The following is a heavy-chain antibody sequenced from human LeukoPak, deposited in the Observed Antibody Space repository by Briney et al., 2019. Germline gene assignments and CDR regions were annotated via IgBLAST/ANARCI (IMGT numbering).Heavy chain of an antibody. V-gene: IGHV3-11*01. D-gene: IGHD5-24*01. Sequence: GGSLRLSCAASGFTFSDYYMTWIRQAPGKGLEWVSYISRSGSTIYYADSVEGRFIISRDNARKSLYLQMNSLRAEDTAVYYCARVVEMATITGAFDIWGQGTMVTVSS. J-gene: IGHJ3*02. CDR2: ISRSGSTI. CDR3: ARVVEMATITGAFDI. CDR1: GFTFSDYY.